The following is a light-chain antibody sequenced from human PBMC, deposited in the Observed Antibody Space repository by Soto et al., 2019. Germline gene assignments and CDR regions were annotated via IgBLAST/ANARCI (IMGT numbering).Light chain of an antibody. Sequence: QSVLTQAPSASGTPGQKVTISCSRSNSNIGSNTVTWYQHLPGTAPKLLIHRNDQRPSGVPERFSGSKSGNSVSLAISGLQSEDEADYYCAAWDDSRNGPVFGGGTKLTVL. CDR2: RND. CDR1: NSNIGSNT. V-gene: IGLV1-44*01. CDR3: AAWDDSRNGPV. J-gene: IGLJ2*01.